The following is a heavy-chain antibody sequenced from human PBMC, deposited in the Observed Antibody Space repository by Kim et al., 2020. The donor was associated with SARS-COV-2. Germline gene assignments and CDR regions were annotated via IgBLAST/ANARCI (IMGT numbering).Heavy chain of an antibody. V-gene: IGHV3-11*05. CDR1: GFTFSDYY. Sequence: GGSLRLSCAASGFTFSDYYMTWIRLAPGKGLEWVSYISSSGSYVNYAYSVKGRFTISSDNAKNSLYLQMSSLRAEDTALYYCARVPFGDLSAYYFDFAGHGTLVTVSS. CDR2: ISSSGSYV. J-gene: IGHJ4*01. D-gene: IGHD3-10*01. CDR3: ARVPFGDLSAYYFDF.